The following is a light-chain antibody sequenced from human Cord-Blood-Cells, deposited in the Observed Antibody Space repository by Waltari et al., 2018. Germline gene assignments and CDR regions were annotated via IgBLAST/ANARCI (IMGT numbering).Light chain of an antibody. CDR3: QQYGSSPTYT. CDR2: GAS. J-gene: IGKJ2*01. Sequence: EIVLTQSPGTLSLSPGERATLSCRGSQSVSSSYLAWYQQKPGQAPRRLIYGASSRATRIPDRFSGSGSGTDFTLNISRLEPEDFAVYYCQQYGSSPTYTFGQGTKLEIK. V-gene: IGKV3-20*01. CDR1: QSVSSSY.